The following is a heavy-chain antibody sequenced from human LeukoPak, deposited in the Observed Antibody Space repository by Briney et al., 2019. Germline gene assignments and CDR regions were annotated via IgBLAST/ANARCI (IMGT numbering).Heavy chain of an antibody. Sequence: SETLSLTCAVYGGSFSGYYWSWIRQPTGKGLEWIGEINHGGSTNYNPSLMSRVTISLDTSNNHFSLKLSSVTAADTAVYYCARVDYGDYYYYDGMDVWGQGTTVTVSS. CDR1: GGSFSGYY. CDR2: INHGGST. CDR3: ARVDYGDYYYYDGMDV. V-gene: IGHV4-34*01. J-gene: IGHJ6*02. D-gene: IGHD4-17*01.